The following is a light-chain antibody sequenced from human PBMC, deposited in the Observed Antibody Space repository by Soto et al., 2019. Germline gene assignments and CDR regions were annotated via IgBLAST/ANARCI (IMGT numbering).Light chain of an antibody. V-gene: IGKV3-15*01. CDR3: QQYNNWPFS. CDR2: DVS. Sequence: EILMTQSPATLSVSPGERVTLSCRAGQGVTTNFAWYQQKSGQSPRLLIYDVSSRATGVPSRFSGTGSETDLTLTISGLQSEDSAIYFCQQYNNWPFSFGPGTRLEIK. CDR1: QGVTTN. J-gene: IGKJ5*01.